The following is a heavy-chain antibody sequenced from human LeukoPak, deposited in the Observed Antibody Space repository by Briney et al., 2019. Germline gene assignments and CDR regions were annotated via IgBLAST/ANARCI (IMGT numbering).Heavy chain of an antibody. D-gene: IGHD3-22*01. Sequence: PSETLSLTCTVSGGSISSYYWSWIRQPPGKGLEWIGYIYYSGSTNYNPSLKSRVTISVDTPKNQFSLKLSSVTAADTAVYYCASMSSGYYSGAFDIWGQGTMVTVSS. CDR1: GGSISSYY. CDR3: ASMSSGYYSGAFDI. V-gene: IGHV4-59*01. J-gene: IGHJ3*02. CDR2: IYYSGST.